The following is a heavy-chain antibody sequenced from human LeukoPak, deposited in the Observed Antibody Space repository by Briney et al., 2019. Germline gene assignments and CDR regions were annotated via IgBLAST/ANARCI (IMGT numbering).Heavy chain of an antibody. CDR1: RFTFSSYV. CDR3: ASGTYYYDSSGYFFYY. J-gene: IGHJ4*02. CDR2: IWYDGSNK. Sequence: PGRSLRLSCAASRFTFSSYVMHWVRQAPGKGLEWVAVIWYDGSNKYYADSVKGRFTIPRDNSKNTLYLQMNSLRAEETAVYYCASGTYYYDSSGYFFYYWGQGTLVTVSS. V-gene: IGHV3-33*01. D-gene: IGHD3-22*01.